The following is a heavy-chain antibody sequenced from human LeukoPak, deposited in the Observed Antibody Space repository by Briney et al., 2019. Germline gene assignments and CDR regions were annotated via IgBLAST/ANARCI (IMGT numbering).Heavy chain of an antibody. CDR2: ISYSGTT. J-gene: IGHJ4*02. Sequence: PSETLSLTCTVSGGSISRNYWTWIRQPPGKGREGIGYISYSGTTNYNPSPKSRITISLDTSTNHFSLRLTSVTAADTAVFYCASGMYFFDSWGQGTPVTVSS. CDR1: GGSISRNY. V-gene: IGHV4-59*01. CDR3: ASGMYFFDS.